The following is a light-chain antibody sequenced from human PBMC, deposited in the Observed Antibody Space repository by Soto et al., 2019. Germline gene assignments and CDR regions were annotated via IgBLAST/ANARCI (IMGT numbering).Light chain of an antibody. J-gene: IGLJ2*01. CDR2: GNS. CDR3: QSYDCSLSGVV. V-gene: IGLV1-40*01. Sequence: QSVLTQPPSVSGAPGQRVTISCAGSSSNIGAGCDVHWYQQLPGTAPKLLIYGNSNRPSGVPDRFSGSKSGTSASLAITGLQTEDEADYYCQSYDCSLSGVVFGGGTKLTVL. CDR1: SSNIGAGCD.